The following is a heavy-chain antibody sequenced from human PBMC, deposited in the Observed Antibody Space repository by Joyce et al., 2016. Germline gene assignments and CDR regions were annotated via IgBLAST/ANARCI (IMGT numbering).Heavy chain of an antibody. CDR2: ISSDSTYI. D-gene: IGHD3-22*01. CDR3: ARGGIVYDYSMDL. Sequence: EVQLVESGGGLVKPGGSLRSSCAASGFTFSTSSMRWFRRAPGKGLDGVSAISSDSTYIFYADSVKGRFTVSSDNAKNSLYLQMNSLRAEDTAVFFCARGGIVYDYSMDLWGQGTTVTVSS. CDR1: GFTFSTSS. V-gene: IGHV3-21*02. J-gene: IGHJ6*02.